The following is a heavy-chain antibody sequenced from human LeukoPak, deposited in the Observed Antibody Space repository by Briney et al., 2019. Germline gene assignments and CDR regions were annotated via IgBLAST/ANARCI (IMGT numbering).Heavy chain of an antibody. Sequence: GGSLRLSCGASTFTFSSYGMSWVRQAPGKGLEWVSAISGSGGSTYYADSVKGRFTISRDNSKNSLYLQMNSLRAEDTAVYYCAKDGYCSAGSRFSANDAFDIWGQGTMVTVSS. CDR3: AKDGYCSAGSRFSANDAFDI. J-gene: IGHJ3*02. CDR1: TFTFSSYG. V-gene: IGHV3-23*01. CDR2: ISGSGGST. D-gene: IGHD2-15*01.